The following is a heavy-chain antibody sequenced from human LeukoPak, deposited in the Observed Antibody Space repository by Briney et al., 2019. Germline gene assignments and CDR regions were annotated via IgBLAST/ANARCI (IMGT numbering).Heavy chain of an antibody. CDR2: ISGSGGTT. CDR1: GFTFSSYA. J-gene: IGHJ4*02. CDR3: AKSNEIAAARELLHY. D-gene: IGHD6-13*01. V-gene: IGHV3-23*01. Sequence: TGGSLRLSCAASGFTFSSYAMSWVRQAPGKGLEWVSSISGSGGTTYYADSVKGRFTISRDNSKNTLYLQMNSLRAEDTAVYYCAKSNEIAAARELLHYWAQGPLV.